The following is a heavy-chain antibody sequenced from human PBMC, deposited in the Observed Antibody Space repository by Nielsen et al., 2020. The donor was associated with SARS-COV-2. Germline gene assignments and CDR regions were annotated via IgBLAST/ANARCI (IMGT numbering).Heavy chain of an antibody. V-gene: IGHV3-23*03. Sequence: GSLRLFCAASGFTFSSYTMSWVRQAPGKGLEWVSLIYSSGSRTYYGDSVSGRFTISRENSNNTLYLQMNSLRVADTAVYYCAKMTKAWYFDLWGRGTLVTVSS. CDR2: IYSSGSRT. CDR3: AKMTKAWYFDL. CDR1: GFTFSSYT. J-gene: IGHJ2*01.